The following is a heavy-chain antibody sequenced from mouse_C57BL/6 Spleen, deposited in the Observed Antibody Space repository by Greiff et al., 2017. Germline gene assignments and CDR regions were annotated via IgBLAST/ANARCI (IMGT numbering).Heavy chain of an antibody. Sequence: QVQLQQPGAELVMPGASVKLSCKASGYTFTSYWMHWVKQRPGQGLEWIGEIDPSDSYTNYNQKFKGKSTLTVDKSSSTAYMQLSSLTSEDSAVYYCARVGYYGVYAMDYWGQGTSVTVSS. J-gene: IGHJ4*01. D-gene: IGHD1-1*01. V-gene: IGHV1-69*01. CDR3: ARVGYYGVYAMDY. CDR1: GYTFTSYW. CDR2: IDPSDSYT.